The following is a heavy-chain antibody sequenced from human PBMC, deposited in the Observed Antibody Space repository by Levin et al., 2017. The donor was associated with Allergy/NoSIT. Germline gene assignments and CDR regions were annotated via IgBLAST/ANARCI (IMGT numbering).Heavy chain of an antibody. CDR2: IGTAGDT. V-gene: IGHV3-13*01. Sequence: GGSLRLSCTASGFTFSSYDMHWVRQVTGKGLEWVSAIGTAGDTYYPGSVKGRFTISRENAKNSLYLQMNRLRAGGTAVYYCERYCSGGSCYAAFDIWGQGTMVTVSS. CDR1: GFTFSSYD. D-gene: IGHD2-15*01. J-gene: IGHJ3*02. CDR3: ERYCSGGSCYAAFDI.